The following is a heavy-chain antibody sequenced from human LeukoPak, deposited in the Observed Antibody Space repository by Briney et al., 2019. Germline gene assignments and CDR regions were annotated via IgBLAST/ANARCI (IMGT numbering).Heavy chain of an antibody. V-gene: IGHV3-66*01. D-gene: IGHD2-8*01. CDR2: IYSGGST. CDR1: GFTVSSNY. J-gene: IGHJ3*02. Sequence: PGGYLRLSCAASGFTVSSNYMSWVRQAPGKGLEWVSVIYSGGSTYYADSVKGRFTISRDNSKNTLYLQMNSLRAEDTAVYYCARVGMGDAFDIWGQGTMVTVSS. CDR3: ARVGMGDAFDI.